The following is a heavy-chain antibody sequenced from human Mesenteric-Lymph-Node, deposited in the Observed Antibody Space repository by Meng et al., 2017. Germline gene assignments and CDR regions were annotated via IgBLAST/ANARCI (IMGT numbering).Heavy chain of an antibody. D-gene: IGHD6-13*01. Sequence: QVQPVQSGSELKKPWASGKVSCKASGYTFSTYTINWVRQAHGRGLEWMGWISTNTGTPTYTQGFTGRFVSSLDTSVSTAYLQISSLKAEDTAVFYCARRFSSSWFDPWGQGTLVTVFS. V-gene: IGHV7-4-1*02. CDR3: ARRFSSSWFDP. CDR1: GYTFSTYT. CDR2: ISTNTGTP. J-gene: IGHJ5*02.